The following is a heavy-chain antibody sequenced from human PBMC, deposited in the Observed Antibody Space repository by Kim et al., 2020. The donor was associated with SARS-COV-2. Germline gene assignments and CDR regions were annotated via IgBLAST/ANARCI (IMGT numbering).Heavy chain of an antibody. Sequence: GGSLRLSCAASGFTFSSYSMNWVRQAPGKGLEWVSSISSSSSYIYYADSVKGRFTISRDNAKNSLYLQMNSLRAEDTAVYYCAREGVVEMATSNFDYWGQGTLVTVSS. CDR1: GFTFSSYS. D-gene: IGHD5-12*01. V-gene: IGHV3-21*01. CDR2: ISSSSSYI. CDR3: AREGVVEMATSNFDY. J-gene: IGHJ4*02.